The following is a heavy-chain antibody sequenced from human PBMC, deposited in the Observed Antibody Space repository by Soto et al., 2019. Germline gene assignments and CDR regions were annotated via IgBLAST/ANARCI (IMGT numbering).Heavy chain of an antibody. CDR2: MNPNSGNT. D-gene: IGHD3-3*01. V-gene: IGHV1-8*01. J-gene: IGHJ6*02. CDR1: GYTFTSYD. CDR3: ARYRLYYNFWSGYPDYYYGMDV. Sequence: GASVKVSCKASGYTFTSYDINWVRQATGQGLEWMGWMNPNSGNTGYAQKFQGRVTMTRNTSISTAYMELSSLRSEDTAVYYCARYRLYYNFWSGYPDYYYGMDVWGQGTTVTVSS.